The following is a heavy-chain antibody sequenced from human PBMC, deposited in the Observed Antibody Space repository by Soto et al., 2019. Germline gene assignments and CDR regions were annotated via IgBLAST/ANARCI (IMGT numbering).Heavy chain of an antibody. Sequence: QVQLRESGPGLVKPSETLSRTCTVSGASISSYYWSWIRQPPGKGLEWIGYIYYNGNTDYKPSLQSRVTISIVPSKSHFSLRLRSVTAADTAVYYCARDTGGIVGNGIDLWGQGTLVTVSS. D-gene: IGHD1-1*01. J-gene: IGHJ5*02. V-gene: IGHV4-59*01. CDR1: GASISSYY. CDR3: ARDTGGIVGNGIDL. CDR2: IYYNGNT.